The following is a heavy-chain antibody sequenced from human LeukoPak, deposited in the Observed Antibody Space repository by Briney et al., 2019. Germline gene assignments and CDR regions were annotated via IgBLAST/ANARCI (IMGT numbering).Heavy chain of an antibody. CDR2: ISSSGSTI. D-gene: IGHD2-15*01. CDR1: GFTFSSYE. V-gene: IGHV3-48*03. Sequence: GGSLRLSCAASGFTFSSYEMNWVRQAPGKGLEWVSYISSSGSTIYYADSVKGRFTIPRDNAKNSLYLQMNSLGAEDTAVYYCARAATSGGYYYYYYMDVWGKGTTVTVSS. CDR3: ARAATSGGYYYYYYMDV. J-gene: IGHJ6*03.